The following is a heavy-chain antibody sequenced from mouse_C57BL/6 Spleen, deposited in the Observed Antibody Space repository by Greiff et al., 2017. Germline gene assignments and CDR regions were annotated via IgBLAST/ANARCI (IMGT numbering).Heavy chain of an antibody. CDR3: ARKELRPPYYAMDY. CDR2: IHPNGGST. CDR1: GYTFTSYW. J-gene: IGHJ4*01. V-gene: IGHV1-64*01. D-gene: IGHD3-2*02. Sequence: QVQLQQPGAELVKPGASVTLSCKASGYTFTSYWLRWVKQRPGQGLEWIGMIHPNGGSTNYNEKFKSKATLTVDKSSSTAYMQLSSLTSEDSAVYYCARKELRPPYYAMDYWGQGTSVTVSS.